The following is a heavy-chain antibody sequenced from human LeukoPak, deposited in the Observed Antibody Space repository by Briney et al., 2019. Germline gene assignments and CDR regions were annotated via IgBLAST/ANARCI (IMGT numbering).Heavy chain of an antibody. CDR2: ISGSGTST. V-gene: IGHV3-23*01. CDR1: GFTFSNYG. J-gene: IGHJ4*02. D-gene: IGHD3-10*01. CDR3: AKDIGSYYDY. Sequence: PGGSLRLSCTASGFTFSNYGMSWVRQAPGKGLEWVSVISGSGTSTYYADSVKGRFTISRDNSKNTLYLEMNSLRAEDTAVYYCAKDIGSYYDYWGQGILVTVSS.